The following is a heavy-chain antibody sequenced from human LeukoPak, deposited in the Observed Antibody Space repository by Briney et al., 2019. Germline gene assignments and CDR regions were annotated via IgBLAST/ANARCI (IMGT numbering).Heavy chain of an antibody. Sequence: GASVKVSCMASGYTFTSYDINWVRQATGQGLEWMGWMNPNSGNSGYAQKFQGRVAMTRNTSISTAYMELSSLRSEETAVYYCARSPVGAIGPFDIWGPGTMVTVSS. CDR2: MNPNSGNS. D-gene: IGHD1-26*01. V-gene: IGHV1-8*01. CDR1: GYTFTSYD. J-gene: IGHJ3*02. CDR3: ARSPVGAIGPFDI.